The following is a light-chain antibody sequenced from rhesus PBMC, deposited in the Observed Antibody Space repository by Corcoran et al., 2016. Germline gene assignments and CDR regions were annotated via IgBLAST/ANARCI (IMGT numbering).Light chain of an antibody. CDR2: EVT. CDR3: SSYAGSDTYI. Sequence: QAALTQPRSVSGSPGQSVTISCTGTSSDIGGYNYVSWYQHHPGTVPKLMIYEVTKRPSGVSDRFSASKSGNTASLTISGLQAEDEADYYCSSYAGSDTYIFAGGTRLTVL. CDR1: SSDIGGYNY. V-gene: IGLV2-32*02. J-gene: IGLJ1*01.